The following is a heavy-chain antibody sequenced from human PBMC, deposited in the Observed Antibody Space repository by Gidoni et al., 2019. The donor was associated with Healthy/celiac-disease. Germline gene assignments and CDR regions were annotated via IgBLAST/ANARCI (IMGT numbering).Heavy chain of an antibody. D-gene: IGHD2-15*01. CDR2: INHIGST. J-gene: IGHJ4*02. V-gene: IGHV4-34*01. Sequence: QVQLQQWGAGLLKPSETLSLTCAGDGGSFSGHYWSWIRQPPGKGLEWMGEINHIGSTNYNPSLKRRVTISVDTSKNQFSLKLSSVTAADTAVYHCARVKSRYKVTYCSGGSCYWGFDYWGQGTLVTVSS. CDR1: GGSFSGHY. CDR3: ARVKSRYKVTYCSGGSCYWGFDY.